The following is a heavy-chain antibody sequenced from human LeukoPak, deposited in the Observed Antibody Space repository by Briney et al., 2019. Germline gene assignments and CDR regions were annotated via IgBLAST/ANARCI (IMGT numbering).Heavy chain of an antibody. CDR3: ASANSYGWISADY. D-gene: IGHD5-18*01. CDR1: GYTFTGYY. J-gene: IGHJ4*02. V-gene: IGHV1-2*02. CDR2: INPNSGGT. Sequence: GASVKVSCKASGYTFTGYYMHWVRQPPGQGLERMGWINPNSGGTNYAQKFQGRVTMTRDTSISTAYMELSRLRSDDTAVYYCASANSYGWISADYWGQGTLVTVSS.